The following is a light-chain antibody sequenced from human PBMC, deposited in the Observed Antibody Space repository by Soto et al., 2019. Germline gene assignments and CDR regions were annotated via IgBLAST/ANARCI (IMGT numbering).Light chain of an antibody. J-gene: IGLJ1*01. CDR2: DVT. Sequence: QSALTQPASVSGSPGQSITISCTGTSSDVGDYDYVSWYQQHPGKAPKLIIYDVTNRPSGVSNRFSGSKSGNTASLTISGLQAEDEADYYCGSYTSSTSCVFGSGTKVTVL. V-gene: IGLV2-14*03. CDR3: GSYTSSTSCV. CDR1: SSDVGDYDY.